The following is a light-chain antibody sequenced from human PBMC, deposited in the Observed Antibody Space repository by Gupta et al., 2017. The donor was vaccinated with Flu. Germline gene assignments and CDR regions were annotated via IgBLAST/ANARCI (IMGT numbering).Light chain of an antibody. CDR2: GAS. CDR3: QRYGRSPAYA. CDR1: QTVNSNY. V-gene: IGKV3-20*01. J-gene: IGKJ2*01. Sequence: ETVLTQSPDTLSLSPGEGATLSCRASQTVNSNYLAWYQQKRGQAPRLLIYGASSRAAGIPDRFTGSGSGTDFTLTISGGDPEDSAVYYCQRYGRSPAYAFGQGTRLEI.